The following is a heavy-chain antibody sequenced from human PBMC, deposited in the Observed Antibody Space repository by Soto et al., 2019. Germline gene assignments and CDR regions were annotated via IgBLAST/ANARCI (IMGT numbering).Heavy chain of an antibody. Sequence: GGSLRLPCAASGLTLSSHWIHWVRQAPGKGLVWVSRISSDGSTIVYADSVKGRFTLSRDNAKDTLYLQMNSLRAENTAVYYCASVGGGGSGRDFDSCGQGTLVTVSS. V-gene: IGHV3-74*01. J-gene: IGHJ4*02. D-gene: IGHD1-26*01. CDR1: GLTLSSHW. CDR3: ASVGGGGSGRDFDS. CDR2: ISSDGSTI.